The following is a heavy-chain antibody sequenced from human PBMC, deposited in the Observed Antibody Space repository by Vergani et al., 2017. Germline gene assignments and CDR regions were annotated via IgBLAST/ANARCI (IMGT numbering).Heavy chain of an antibody. J-gene: IGHJ6*03. V-gene: IGHV4-34*01. CDR3: ARRTSYFFNYIDV. CDR1: GGSFSGYY. Sequence: QVQLQQWGAGLLKPSETLSLTCAVYGGSFSGYYWSWNRQPPGKGLEWIGEINHSGSTNYNPSLKSRVTISVDTSKNQFSLKLSSVTAADTAVYYCARRTSYFFNYIDVWGKATTLTVSS. CDR2: INHSGST.